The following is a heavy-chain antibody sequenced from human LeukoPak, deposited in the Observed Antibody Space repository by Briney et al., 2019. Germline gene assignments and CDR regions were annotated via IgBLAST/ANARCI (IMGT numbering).Heavy chain of an antibody. CDR2: INPNSGGT. V-gene: IGHV1-2*06. D-gene: IGHD3-22*01. CDR1: GYTFTGYY. CDR3: ARGLYHYDSSGHIDWFDP. J-gene: IGHJ5*02. Sequence: ASVKVSCKASGYTFTGYYMHWVRQAPGQGLEWMGRINPNSGGTNYAQKFQGRVTMTRDTSISTAYMELSRLRSDDTAVYYCARGLYHYDSSGHIDWFDPWGQGTLVTVSS.